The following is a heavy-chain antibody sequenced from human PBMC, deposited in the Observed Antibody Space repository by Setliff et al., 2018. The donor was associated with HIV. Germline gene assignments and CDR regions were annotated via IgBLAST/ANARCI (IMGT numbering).Heavy chain of an antibody. J-gene: IGHJ5*02. CDR3: ARVLRGAYNWFDP. V-gene: IGHV4-4*08. CDR2: IYTSGST. CDR1: GMSVSGYY. D-gene: IGHD4-17*01. Sequence: SETLSLTCRVSGMSVSGYYWSWIRQSPGKGLEWIGYIYTSGSTNYNPSLKSRVTISVDTSKNQFSLKLSSVTAADTAVYYCARVLRGAYNWFDPWGQGTLVTVSS.